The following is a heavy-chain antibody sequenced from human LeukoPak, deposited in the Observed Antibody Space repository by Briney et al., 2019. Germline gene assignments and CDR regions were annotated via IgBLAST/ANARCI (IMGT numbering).Heavy chain of an antibody. CDR1: GGSISSYY. Sequence: SETLSLTCTVSGGSISSYYWSWIRQPPGKGLEWIGYIYYSGSTNYNPSLKSRVTISVDTSKNQFSLKLSSVTAADTAVYYCARERYSGYDFAGSFDPWGQGTLVTVSS. J-gene: IGHJ5*02. CDR2: IYYSGST. CDR3: ARERYSGYDFAGSFDP. V-gene: IGHV4-59*01. D-gene: IGHD5-12*01.